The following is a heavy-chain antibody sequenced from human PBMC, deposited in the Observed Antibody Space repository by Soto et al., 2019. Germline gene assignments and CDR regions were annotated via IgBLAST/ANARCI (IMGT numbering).Heavy chain of an antibody. J-gene: IGHJ4*02. CDR1: GFTFSTYW. CDR2: VNGDGSMT. CDR3: AIGANGQWRVDS. D-gene: IGHD6-19*01. V-gene: IGHV3-74*01. Sequence: EVQVVESGGGVVQPGGSLRLYCAASGFTFSTYWLHWVRQAPGQGLVWVSRVNGDGSMTTYADSVKGRFAISRDNAKNTVYLQMSSLTAEDTAVDFCAIGANGQWRVDSWGQGTLVTVSS.